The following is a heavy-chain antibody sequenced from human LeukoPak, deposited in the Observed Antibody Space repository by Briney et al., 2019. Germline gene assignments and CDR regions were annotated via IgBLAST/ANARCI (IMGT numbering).Heavy chain of an antibody. CDR1: GYTFTSYG. D-gene: IGHD6-13*01. V-gene: IGHV1-69*04. CDR2: IIPILGIA. Sequence: GASVKVSCKASGYTFTSYGISWVRQAPGQGLEWMGRIIPILGIANYAQKFQGRVTITADKSTSTAYMELSSLRSEDTAVYYCARGYSSSWLDYWGQGTLVTVSS. J-gene: IGHJ4*02. CDR3: ARGYSSSWLDY.